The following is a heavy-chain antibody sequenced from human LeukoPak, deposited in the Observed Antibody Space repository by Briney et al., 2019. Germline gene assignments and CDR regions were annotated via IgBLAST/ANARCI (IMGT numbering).Heavy chain of an antibody. D-gene: IGHD2-21*01. CDR3: ETDGGWAYHDHPIGH. V-gene: IGHV1-18*04. Sequence: ASVKVSCKTSGYIFNHYSISWVRQAPGQGLEWMGWINTYNGITKYAQKFQGRVAMTTDTSTRTVYMDLRGLGPDDTAVYLCETDGGWAYHDHPIGHWGQGTPVHVSS. J-gene: IGHJ4*02. CDR2: INTYNGIT. CDR1: GYIFNHYS.